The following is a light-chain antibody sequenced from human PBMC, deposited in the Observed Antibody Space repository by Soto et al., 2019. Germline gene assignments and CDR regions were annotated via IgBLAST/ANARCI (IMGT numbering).Light chain of an antibody. Sequence: HSALTQPASLSVSPGQSIAISCTGTSSDVGGYSYVSWYQQQPGKAPKLVISDVSNRPSGVSDRFSGSKSGNTASLTISGLQTEDEADYYCASYTTSSTYVFGTGTKVTVL. CDR1: SSDVGGYSY. J-gene: IGLJ1*01. V-gene: IGLV2-14*01. CDR3: ASYTTSSTYV. CDR2: DVS.